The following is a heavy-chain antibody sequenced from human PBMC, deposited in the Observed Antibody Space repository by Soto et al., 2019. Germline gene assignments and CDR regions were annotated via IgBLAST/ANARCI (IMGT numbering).Heavy chain of an antibody. J-gene: IGHJ5*02. D-gene: IGHD3-3*01. CDR3: ARDKGDTIFGVVIMWFDP. Sequence: ASVKVSCKASGYTFTSYGISWVRQAPGQGLEWMGWISAYNGNTNYAQKLQGRVTMTTDTSTSTAYMELRSLRSDDTAVYYCARDKGDTIFGVVIMWFDPWGQGTLVTVSS. CDR1: GYTFTSYG. V-gene: IGHV1-18*01. CDR2: ISAYNGNT.